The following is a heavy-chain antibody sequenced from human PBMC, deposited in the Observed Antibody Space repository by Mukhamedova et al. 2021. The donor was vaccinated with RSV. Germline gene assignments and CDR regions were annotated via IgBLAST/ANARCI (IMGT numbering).Heavy chain of an antibody. D-gene: IGHD3-22*01. J-gene: IGHJ3*02. V-gene: IGHV3-49*02. Sequence: GTTEYAASVKDRFTISRDDSKSIAYLQMNSLKTEDTAVYYCTREDDSSGYYYVSAFDIWGQGTMVTVSS. CDR3: TREDDSSGYYYVSAFDI. CDR2: GTT.